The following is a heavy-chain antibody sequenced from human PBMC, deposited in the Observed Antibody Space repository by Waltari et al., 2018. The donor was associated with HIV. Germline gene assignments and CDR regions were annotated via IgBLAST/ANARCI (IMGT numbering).Heavy chain of an antibody. J-gene: IGHJ6*02. V-gene: IGHV4-39*01. D-gene: IGHD2-21*02. Sequence: STWDSGSTYYNPSLKSRVTISVDTSKNQFSLKLSSVTAADTAVYYCARHPPLGDSAGYYYGMDVWGQGTTVTVSS. CDR2: TWDSGST. CDR3: ARHPPLGDSAGYYYGMDV.